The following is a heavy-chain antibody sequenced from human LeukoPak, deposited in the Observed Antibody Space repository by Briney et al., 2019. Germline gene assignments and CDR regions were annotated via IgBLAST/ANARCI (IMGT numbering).Heavy chain of an antibody. CDR1: GGPISSSSYY. CDR2: IYYSGST. D-gene: IGHD3-10*01. Sequence: PSETLSLTCTVSGGPISSSSYYWGWIRQPPGKGLEWIGSIYYSGSTYYNPSLKSRVTISVDTSKNQFSLKLSSVTAADTAVYYCATSYGSGSYYNILPYYWGQGTLVTVSS. J-gene: IGHJ4*02. V-gene: IGHV4-39*01. CDR3: ATSYGSGSYYNILPYY.